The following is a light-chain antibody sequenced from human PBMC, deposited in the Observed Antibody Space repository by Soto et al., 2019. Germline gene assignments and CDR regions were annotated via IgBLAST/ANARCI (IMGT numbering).Light chain of an antibody. CDR2: NVA. V-gene: IGLV2-14*01. J-gene: IGLJ3*02. CDR3: VSFTPSNTLWV. CDR1: SSDIGGYNY. Sequence: QSALTQPASVSGSPGQSITISCTGTSSDIGGYNYVSWYQQYPGKAPKLMIYNVANRPSGVSNRFSGSKSGNTASLSISGLQTEDEADYYCVSFTPSNTLWVLGGGTKVTVL.